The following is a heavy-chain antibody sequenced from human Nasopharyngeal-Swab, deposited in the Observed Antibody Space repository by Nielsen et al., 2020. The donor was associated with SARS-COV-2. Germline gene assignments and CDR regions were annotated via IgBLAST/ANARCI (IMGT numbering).Heavy chain of an antibody. V-gene: IGHV3-30*03. CDR3: AREGAESERSFDY. CDR1: GFTFSSYG. CDR2: ISYDGSNK. D-gene: IGHD1-1*01. J-gene: IGHJ4*02. Sequence: GESLKISCAASGFTFSSYGMHWVRQAPGKGLECVAVISYDGSNKYHADSVRGRFTISRDDSENTLYLQMNSLRPEDTAVYYCAREGAESERSFDYWGQGTLVTVSS.